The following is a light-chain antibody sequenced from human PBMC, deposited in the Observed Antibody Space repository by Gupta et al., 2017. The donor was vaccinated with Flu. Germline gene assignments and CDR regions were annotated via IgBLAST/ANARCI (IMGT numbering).Light chain of an antibody. Sequence: DIQMTQSPSPLSASVGDRVTITCRASQSVKSYLNWYQQKPGKAPKLLIYSASTLQSGVPSRFSGNGYGTDFTLTISSRQPEDFATYYCQQSDNTPLFTFGHGTKVDIK. CDR3: QQSDNTPLFT. CDR2: SAS. J-gene: IGKJ3*01. V-gene: IGKV1-39*01. CDR1: QSVKSY.